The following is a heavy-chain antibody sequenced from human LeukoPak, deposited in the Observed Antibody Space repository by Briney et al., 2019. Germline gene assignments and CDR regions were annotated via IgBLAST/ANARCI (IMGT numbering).Heavy chain of an antibody. D-gene: IGHD1-26*01. CDR3: AAVYSGSYGYFDY. Sequence: GGSLRLSSTASGFTFRNYWMSWVRQAPGKGLEWVSSISSSSSYIYYADSVKGRFTIPRDNAKNSLYLQMNSLRSEDTAVYYCAAVYSGSYGYFDYWGQGTLVTVSS. V-gene: IGHV3-21*04. CDR1: GFTFRNYW. J-gene: IGHJ4*02. CDR2: ISSSSSYI.